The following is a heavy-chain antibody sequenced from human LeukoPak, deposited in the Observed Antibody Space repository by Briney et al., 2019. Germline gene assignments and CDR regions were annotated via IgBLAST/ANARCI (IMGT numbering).Heavy chain of an antibody. CDR3: ASLAVYVIFDY. CDR1: GGSISSYY. CDR2: IYYSGST. D-gene: IGHD5/OR15-5a*01. V-gene: IGHV4-59*12. Sequence: KPSETLSLTCTVSGGSISSYYWSWIRQPPGKGLEWIGYIYYSGSTNYNPSLKSRVTISVDKSKNQFSLKLSSVTAADTAVYYCASLAVYVIFDYWGQGTLVTVSS. J-gene: IGHJ4*02.